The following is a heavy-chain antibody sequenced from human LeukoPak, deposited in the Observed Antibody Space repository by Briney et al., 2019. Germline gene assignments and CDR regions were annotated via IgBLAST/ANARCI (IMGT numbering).Heavy chain of an antibody. V-gene: IGHV3-74*01. CDR3: AREMGSSSYVLDV. CDR2: TNKEGTGT. D-gene: IGHD2-2*01. CDR1: GFTFSSYA. J-gene: IGHJ4*02. Sequence: GGSLRLSCAASGFTFSSYAMSWVRQAPGKGLMWVSRTNKEGTGTTYADSVRGRFTISRDNAKNTLLLQVNSLRAEDTGVYYCAREMGSSSYVLDVWGQGTLVTVSS.